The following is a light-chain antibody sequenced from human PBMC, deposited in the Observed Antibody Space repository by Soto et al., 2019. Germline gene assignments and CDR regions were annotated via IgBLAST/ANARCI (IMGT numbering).Light chain of an antibody. J-gene: IGKJ2*01. CDR2: DAS. CDR3: QQYLSTPPT. Sequence: EIVLTQSPDTLSLTQGERATLSCGASQSVDSSYVAWYQQKPGLAPRLLMFDASSRANGIPDRFRGSGSGTGFTLTISSLEPEDFAVYYCQQYLSTPPTFGQGTNLESK. CDR1: QSVDSSY. V-gene: IGKV3D-20*01.